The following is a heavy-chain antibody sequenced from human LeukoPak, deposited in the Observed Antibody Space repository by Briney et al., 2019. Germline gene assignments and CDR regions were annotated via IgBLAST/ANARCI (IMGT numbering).Heavy chain of an antibody. CDR2: INPNSGGT. Sequence: GASVKVSCKASGYTFTGYYMHWVRQAPGQGLEWMGWINPNSGGTNYAQKFQGRVTMTRDTSISTAYMELSRLRSDDTAVYYCARADEVLRYFDWLLAGDYWGQGTLVTVSS. D-gene: IGHD3-9*01. V-gene: IGHV1-2*02. CDR1: GYTFTGYY. CDR3: ARADEVLRYFDWLLAGDY. J-gene: IGHJ4*02.